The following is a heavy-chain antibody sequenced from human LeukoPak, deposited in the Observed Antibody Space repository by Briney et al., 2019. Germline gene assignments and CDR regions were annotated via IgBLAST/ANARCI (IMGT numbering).Heavy chain of an antibody. V-gene: IGHV3-30*03. Sequence: GRSLRLSCAASGFTFSTYAMHWVRQAPGKGLDWVAVIASDGRDKHFADSVKGRFTISRDNSKNTLYLQMNSLRAEDTAVYYCASHTAIAATGPPSRYFDYWGQGTLVTVSS. CDR2: IASDGRDK. D-gene: IGHD6-13*01. CDR3: ASHTAIAATGPPSRYFDY. J-gene: IGHJ4*02. CDR1: GFTFSTYA.